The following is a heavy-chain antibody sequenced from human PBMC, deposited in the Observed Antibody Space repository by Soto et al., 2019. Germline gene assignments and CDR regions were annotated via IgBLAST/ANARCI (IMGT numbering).Heavy chain of an antibody. Sequence: GESLKISCKGSGYSFTSYWIGWVRQMPGKGLEWMGIIYPGDSDTRYSPSFQGQVTISADKSISTAYLQWSSLKASDTAMYYCARYSSSWPYYYYYGMDVWDQGTTVTVSS. CDR1: GYSFTSYW. D-gene: IGHD6-13*01. CDR3: ARYSSSWPYYYYYGMDV. CDR2: IYPGDSDT. V-gene: IGHV5-51*01. J-gene: IGHJ6*02.